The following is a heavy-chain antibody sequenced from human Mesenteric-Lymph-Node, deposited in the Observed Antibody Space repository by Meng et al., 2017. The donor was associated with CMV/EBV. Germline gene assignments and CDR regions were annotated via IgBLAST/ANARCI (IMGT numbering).Heavy chain of an antibody. CDR3: AKEPRTTLFGYYGMDV. CDR2: INPGGSTT. J-gene: IGHJ6*02. Sequence: GESLKISCAASGFTFSEYYMTWIRQAPGKGLEWLSYINPGGSTTYYADSVKGRFTISRDNAMNSLYLQMNSLRPEDTALYYCAKEPRTTLFGYYGMDVWGQGTTVTVSS. D-gene: IGHD4-11*01. CDR1: GFTFSEYY. V-gene: IGHV3-11*01.